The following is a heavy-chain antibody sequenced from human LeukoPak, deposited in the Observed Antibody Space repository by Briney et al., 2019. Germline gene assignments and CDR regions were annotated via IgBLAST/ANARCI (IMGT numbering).Heavy chain of an antibody. CDR1: GYTFTSYY. CDR3: ARESGPNIVGAMFDY. CDR2: INPSGGST. V-gene: IGHV1-46*01. J-gene: IGHJ4*02. D-gene: IGHD1-26*01. Sequence: GASVKVSCKASGYTFTSYYMHWVRQAPGQGLEWMGIINPSGGSTSYAQKFQGRVTMTRDTSTSTVYMELSSLGSEDTAVYYCARESGPNIVGAMFDYWGQGTLVTVSS.